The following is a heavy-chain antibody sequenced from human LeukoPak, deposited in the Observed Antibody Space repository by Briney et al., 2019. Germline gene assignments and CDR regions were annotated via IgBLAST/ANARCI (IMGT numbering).Heavy chain of an antibody. J-gene: IGHJ3*02. V-gene: IGHV1-18*01. CDR2: ISAYNGNT. CDR1: ASTFTNYG. CDR3: ARVAAAGYDAFDI. D-gene: IGHD6-13*01. Sequence: ASVTLSCNASASTFTNYGNSWIRQAPGQGIEWMGWISAYNGNTNYAQKLQGRVTMTTDTSTSTAYMELRSLRSDDTAVYYCARVAAAGYDAFDIWGQGTMVTVSS.